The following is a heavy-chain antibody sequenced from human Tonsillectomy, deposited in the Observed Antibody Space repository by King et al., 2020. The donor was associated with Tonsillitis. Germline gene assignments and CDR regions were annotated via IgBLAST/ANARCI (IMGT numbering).Heavy chain of an antibody. CDR3: ASRASTDY. V-gene: IGHV4-61*02. D-gene: IGHD2-21*01. Sequence: VQLQESGPGLVKPSQTLSLTCTVSGGSINSGSYSWGWIRQPAGRGLEWIGRMDTSGSANYNPSLKNRATLSVDTSKNQFSLRLSSVTAADTAIYYCASRASTDYWGQGVLVTVSS. CDR2: MDTSGSA. CDR1: GGSINSGSYS. J-gene: IGHJ4*02.